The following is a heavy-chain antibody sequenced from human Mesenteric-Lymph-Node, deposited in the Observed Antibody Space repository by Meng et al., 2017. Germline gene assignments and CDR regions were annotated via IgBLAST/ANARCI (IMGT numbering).Heavy chain of an antibody. CDR3: ARGVMGDY. Sequence: SETLSLTCTVSGGPISSSSYYWGWIRQPPGKGLEWIGSIYYSGSTYYNPSLKSRVTISVDTSKNQFSLKLSSVTAADTAVYYCARGVMGDYWGQGTLVTVSS. CDR2: IYYSGST. V-gene: IGHV4-39*07. D-gene: IGHD2-21*01. CDR1: GGPISSSSYY. J-gene: IGHJ4*02.